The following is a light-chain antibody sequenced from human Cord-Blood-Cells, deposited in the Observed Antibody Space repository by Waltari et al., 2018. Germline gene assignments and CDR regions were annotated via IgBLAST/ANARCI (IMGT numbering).Light chain of an antibody. CDR3: QQRSNWPAWT. V-gene: IGKV3-11*01. Sequence: EIVLTQSPATLSLSPGERATLSCRASHSVSSYLAWYHQKPGQAPRLLIDDASNRATGIPARVSGIGSGTDFALTISSLEAEDFAVYYCQQRSNWPAWTFGQGTKVEIK. CDR1: HSVSSY. J-gene: IGKJ1*01. CDR2: DAS.